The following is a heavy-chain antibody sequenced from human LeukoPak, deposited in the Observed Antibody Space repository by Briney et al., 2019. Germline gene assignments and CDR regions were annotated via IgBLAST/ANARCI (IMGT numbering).Heavy chain of an antibody. D-gene: IGHD3-10*01. J-gene: IGHJ6*02. Sequence: GRSLRLSCTASGFTFGDYAMGWFRQAPGKGLEWVSVIYSGGSTYYADSVKGRFTISRDNSKNTLYLQMNTLRAEDTAVYYCARLSYYYASGSYSSVDVWGQGTTVTVSS. V-gene: IGHV3-53*01. CDR3: ARLSYYYASGSYSSVDV. CDR1: GFTFGDYA. CDR2: IYSGGST.